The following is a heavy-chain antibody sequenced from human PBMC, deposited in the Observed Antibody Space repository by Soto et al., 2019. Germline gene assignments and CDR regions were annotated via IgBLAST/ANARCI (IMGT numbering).Heavy chain of an antibody. V-gene: IGHV3-64D*06. J-gene: IGHJ6*02. CDR1: GFTFSSYA. CDR2: ISSNGGST. CDR3: VKGGYSSSWYPRSYYYYGMDV. Sequence: GGSLRLSCSASGFTFSSYAMHWVRQAPGKGLEYVSAISSNGGSTYYADSVKGRFTISRDNSKNTLYPQMSSLRAEDTAVYYCVKGGYSSSWYPRSYYYYGMDVWGQGTTVTVSS. D-gene: IGHD6-13*01.